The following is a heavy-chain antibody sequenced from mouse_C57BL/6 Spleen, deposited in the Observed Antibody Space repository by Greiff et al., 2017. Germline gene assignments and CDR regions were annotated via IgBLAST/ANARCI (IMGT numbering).Heavy chain of an antibody. Sequence: EVQLQQSGPELVKPGASVKISCKASGYTFTDYYMNWVKQSHGKSLEWIGDINPNNGGTSYNQKFKGKATLTVDKSSSTAYMELRSLTSEDSAVYYCARATYGSSSDVWGTGTTVTVSS. CDR1: GYTFTDYY. CDR3: ARATYGSSSDV. J-gene: IGHJ1*03. D-gene: IGHD1-1*01. CDR2: INPNNGGT. V-gene: IGHV1-26*01.